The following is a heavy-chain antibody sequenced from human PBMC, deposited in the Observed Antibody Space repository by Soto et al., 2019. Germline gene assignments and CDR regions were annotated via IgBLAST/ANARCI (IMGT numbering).Heavy chain of an antibody. D-gene: IGHD3-22*01. Sequence: GGSLRLSCAASGFTFSSYGMHWVRQAPGKGLEWVAVIWYDGSNKYYADSVKGRFTISRDNSKNSLYLQMSSLRAEDTAVYYCARAIVTSSYYFDSWGQGTLVTVSS. CDR1: GFTFSSYG. V-gene: IGHV3-33*01. CDR2: IWYDGSNK. CDR3: ARAIVTSSYYFDS. J-gene: IGHJ4*02.